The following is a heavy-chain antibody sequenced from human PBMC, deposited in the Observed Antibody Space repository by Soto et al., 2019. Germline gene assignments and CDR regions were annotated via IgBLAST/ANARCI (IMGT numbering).Heavy chain of an antibody. CDR3: TRGGPSSSRPDY. V-gene: IGHV3-53*02. D-gene: IGHD6-6*01. CDR1: GFTVSNNY. Sequence: EVQLVETGGGLIQPGGSLRLSCAASGFTVSNNYMSWVRQAPGKGLEWVSVIYSGGSTYYADSVKGRFTVSRDNSKNTLYLQMNSLRADDTAMYYCTRGGPSSSRPDYWGQGTLVTVSS. J-gene: IGHJ4*02. CDR2: IYSGGST.